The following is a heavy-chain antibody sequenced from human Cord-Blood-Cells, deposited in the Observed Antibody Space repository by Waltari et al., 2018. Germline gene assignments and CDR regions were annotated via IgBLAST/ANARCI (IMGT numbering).Heavy chain of an antibody. CDR1: GFTFGSYG. D-gene: IGHD3-22*01. V-gene: IGHV3-30*18. J-gene: IGHJ5*02. CDR3: AKDRYYDSSGYLGDP. Sequence: QVQLVESGGGVVQPGRSLRLSCAASGFTFGSYGMHWVRQAPGKGLEWVAVISYDGSNKYYADSVKGRFTISRDNSKNTLYLQMNSLRAEDTAVYYCAKDRYYDSSGYLGDPWGQGTLVTVSS. CDR2: ISYDGSNK.